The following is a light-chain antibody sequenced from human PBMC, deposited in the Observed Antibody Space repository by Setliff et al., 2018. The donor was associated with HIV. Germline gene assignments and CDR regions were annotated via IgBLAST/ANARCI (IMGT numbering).Light chain of an antibody. CDR2: DVS. J-gene: IGLJ3*02. Sequence: QSVLTQPASVSGSPGQSITISCTGTSSDVGGYDFVSWYQQYPGKAPKLMIYDVSKRPSGVSNRFSGSKSGNTASLTISGLQAEDEGDYYCCSYAGSFTYWVFGGGT. CDR1: SSDVGGYDF. CDR3: CSYAGSFTYWV. V-gene: IGLV2-23*02.